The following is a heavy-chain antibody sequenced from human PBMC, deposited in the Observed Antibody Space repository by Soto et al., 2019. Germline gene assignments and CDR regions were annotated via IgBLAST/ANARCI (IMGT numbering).Heavy chain of an antibody. V-gene: IGHV3-21*01. CDR2: ISTSSSYI. CDR1: GFTFSNYA. J-gene: IGHJ6*02. Sequence: EVQLVESGGGLVKPGGSLRLSCAASGFTFSNYAMNWVRQAPGKGLEWVSSISTSSSYIYYADSVKGRFIISRDNAKNSLYLQMNSLRAEDTAVYYCAREIRNYYGMDVWGQGTTVTVSS. D-gene: IGHD3-3*01. CDR3: AREIRNYYGMDV.